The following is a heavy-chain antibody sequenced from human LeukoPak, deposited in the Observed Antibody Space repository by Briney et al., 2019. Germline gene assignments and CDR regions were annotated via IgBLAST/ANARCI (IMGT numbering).Heavy chain of an antibody. D-gene: IGHD6-13*01. CDR1: GFTFSSYG. Sequence: GRSLRLSCAASGFTFSSYGMHWVRQAPGKGLEWVSAISGSGGSTYYADSVKGRFTISRDNSKNTLYLQMNSLRAEDTAVYYCAKDQREYSSSWYGVWFDPWGQGTLVTVSS. CDR2: ISGSGGST. V-gene: IGHV3-23*01. J-gene: IGHJ5*02. CDR3: AKDQREYSSSWYGVWFDP.